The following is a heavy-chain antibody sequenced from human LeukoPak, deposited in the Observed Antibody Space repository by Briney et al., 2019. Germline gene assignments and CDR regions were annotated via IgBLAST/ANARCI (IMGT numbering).Heavy chain of an antibody. D-gene: IGHD1-14*01. CDR1: GFTFSSYA. CDR2: ISYDGSNK. V-gene: IGHV3-30-3*02. Sequence: GRSLRLSCAASGFTFSSYAMHWVRQAPGKGLEWVAVISYDGSNKYYADSVKGRFTISRDNSKNTLYLQMNSLRAEDTAVYYCAKTGFQWGYYFYYMDVWGKGTTVTVSS. J-gene: IGHJ6*03. CDR3: AKTGFQWGYYFYYMDV.